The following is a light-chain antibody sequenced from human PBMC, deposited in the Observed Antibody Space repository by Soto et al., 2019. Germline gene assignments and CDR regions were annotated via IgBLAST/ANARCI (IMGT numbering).Light chain of an antibody. CDR2: EVS. V-gene: IGLV2-8*01. CDR3: SSYAGNSRYV. CDR1: SSDVGRYNY. Sequence: QSVLTQPPSASGSPGQSGTISCTGTSSDVGRYNYISWYQQRPGKAPKLIIYEVSKRPSGVPDRLSGFKYGNTASLTVSGLQAEDEADYYCSSYAGNSRYVFGTGTKVTVL. J-gene: IGLJ1*01.